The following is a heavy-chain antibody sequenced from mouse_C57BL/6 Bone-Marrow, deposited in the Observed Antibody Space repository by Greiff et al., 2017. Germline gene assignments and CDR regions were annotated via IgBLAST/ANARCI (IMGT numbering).Heavy chain of an antibody. V-gene: IGHV1-9*01. CDR2: ILPGSGST. Sequence: QVQLQQSGAELMKPGASVKLSCKATGYTFTGYWIEWVKQRPGHGLEWIGEILPGSGSTNYNEKFKGKATFTADTSSNTAYMQLISLTTEDSAIYYCAGWGLRTWFAYWGQGTLVTVSA. CDR1: GYTFTGYW. D-gene: IGHD2-13*01. J-gene: IGHJ3*01. CDR3: AGWGLRTWFAY.